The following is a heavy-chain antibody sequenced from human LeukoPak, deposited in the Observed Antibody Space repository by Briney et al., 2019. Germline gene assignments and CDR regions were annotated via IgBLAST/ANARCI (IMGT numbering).Heavy chain of an antibody. CDR3: ASGSGSGWYPVNYYYYMDV. J-gene: IGHJ6*03. D-gene: IGHD6-19*01. Sequence: GASVKVSCKASGYTFTGYYMHWVRQAPGQGLEWMGWINPSSGGTNYAQKFQDRVTMTRDTSISTAYMELSSLRSDDTAVYYCASGSGSGWYPVNYYYYMDVWGKGTTVTISS. CDR2: INPSSGGT. CDR1: GYTFTGYY. V-gene: IGHV1-2*02.